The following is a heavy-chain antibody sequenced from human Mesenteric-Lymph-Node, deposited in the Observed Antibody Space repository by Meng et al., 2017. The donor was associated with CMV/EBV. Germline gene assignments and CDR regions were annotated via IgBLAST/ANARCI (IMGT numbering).Heavy chain of an antibody. Sequence: SCKGSGYSFTTYWIGWVRQMPGKGLEWMGVVHPDDSDTRYRPSFRGQVTISADKSISTAYLQWSSLRASDSAMYFCAISASYGSDFDYWGQGTLVTVSS. V-gene: IGHV5-51*01. CDR2: VHPDDSDT. J-gene: IGHJ4*01. CDR1: GYSFTTYW. D-gene: IGHD5-18*01. CDR3: AISASYGSDFDY.